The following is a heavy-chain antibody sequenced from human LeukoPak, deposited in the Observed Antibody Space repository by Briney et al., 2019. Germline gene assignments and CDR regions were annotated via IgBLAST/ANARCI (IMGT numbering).Heavy chain of an antibody. CDR3: ARGGVYGGNPPGDY. D-gene: IGHD4-23*01. CDR2: INHSGST. V-gene: IGHV4-34*01. J-gene: IGHJ4*02. Sequence: SETLSLTCAVYGGSFSGCYWSWIRQPPGKGLEWIGEINHSGSTNYNPSLKSRVTISVDTSKNQFSLKLSSVTAADTAVYYCARGGVYGGNPPGDYWGQGTLVTVSS. CDR1: GGSFSGCY.